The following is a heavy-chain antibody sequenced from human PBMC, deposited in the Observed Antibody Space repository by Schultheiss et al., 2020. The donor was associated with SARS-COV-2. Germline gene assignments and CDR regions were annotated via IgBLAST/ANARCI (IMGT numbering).Heavy chain of an antibody. Sequence: LRLSCAASGFTFSSYWMSWIRQHPGKGLEWIGYIYYSGSTYYNPSLKSRVTISVDTSKNQFSLKLSSVTAADTAVYYCARNYDYVWGSYRYTGISWFDPWGQGTLVTVSS. D-gene: IGHD3-16*02. J-gene: IGHJ5*02. CDR2: IYYSGST. CDR3: ARNYDYVWGSYRYTGISWFDP. V-gene: IGHV4-31*02. CDR1: GFTFSSYW.